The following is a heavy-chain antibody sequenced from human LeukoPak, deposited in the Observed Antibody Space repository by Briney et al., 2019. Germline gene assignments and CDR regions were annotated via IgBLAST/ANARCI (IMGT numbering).Heavy chain of an antibody. D-gene: IGHD5-18*01. J-gene: IGHJ4*02. CDR3: ARVDTAMVLDY. Sequence: PSETLSLTCTVSGGSVSHASYYWSWIRQPPGKGLEWIGEINHSGSTNYNPSLKSRVTISVDTSKNQFSLKLSSVTAADTAVYYCARVDTAMVLDYWGQGTLVTVSS. V-gene: IGHV4-34*01. CDR1: GGSVSHASYY. CDR2: INHSGST.